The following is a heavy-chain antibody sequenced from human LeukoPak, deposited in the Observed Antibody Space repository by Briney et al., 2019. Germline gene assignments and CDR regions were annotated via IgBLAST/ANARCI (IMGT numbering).Heavy chain of an antibody. CDR3: VRNLRYCSDGSCSP. V-gene: IGHV3-66*01. CDR2: IYNGGGT. D-gene: IGHD2-15*01. CDR1: GFTSTSYW. Sequence: GRSLRPSCAASGFTSTSYWMHWVRQAPGNGLEWVSVIYNGGGTGYAESVKGRFTISRDNSLNTVSMQMGSLRVEDTAVYFCVRNLRYCSDGSCSPWGQGTLVTVSS. J-gene: IGHJ5*02.